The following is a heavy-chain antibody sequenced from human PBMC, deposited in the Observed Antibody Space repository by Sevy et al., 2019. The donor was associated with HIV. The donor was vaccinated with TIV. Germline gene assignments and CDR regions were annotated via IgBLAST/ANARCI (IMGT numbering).Heavy chain of an antibody. J-gene: IGHJ3*01. Sequence: GGSLRLSCAASGFTFSSYAMHWVRQAPGKGLEWVAVISYDGSNKYYADSVKGRFTISRDDSKNTLSLQMNSLRAEDTAVYYCAKTIFGVAQVFDVWGQGTMVTVSS. CDR2: ISYDGSNK. CDR3: AKTIFGVAQVFDV. CDR1: GFTFSSYA. V-gene: IGHV3-30*04. D-gene: IGHD3-3*01.